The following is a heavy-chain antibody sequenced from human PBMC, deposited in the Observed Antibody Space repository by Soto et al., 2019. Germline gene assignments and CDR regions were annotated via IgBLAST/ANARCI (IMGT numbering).Heavy chain of an antibody. J-gene: IGHJ6*02. CDR3: ARIVGLRFLEWLHYGMDV. V-gene: IGHV3-48*02. CDR2: ISSSSSTI. CDR1: GFTFSSYS. D-gene: IGHD3-3*01. Sequence: EVQLVESGGGLVQPGGSLRLSCAASGFTFSSYSMNWVRQAPGKGLEWVSYISSSSSTIYYADSVKGRFTISRDNAKNYLYLQMNSLRDEDTAVYYCARIVGLRFLEWLHYGMDVWGQGTTVTVSS.